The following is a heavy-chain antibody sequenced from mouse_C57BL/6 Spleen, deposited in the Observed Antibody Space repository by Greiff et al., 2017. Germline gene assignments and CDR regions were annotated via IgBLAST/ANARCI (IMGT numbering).Heavy chain of an antibody. V-gene: IGHV1-22*01. CDR3: AMGYYFDY. Sequence: EVKLVESGPELVKPGASVKMSCKASGYTFTDYNMHWVKQSHGQSLEWIGYINPNNGGTSYNQKFKGKATLTVNKSSSTAYMELRSLTTEDSAVYYCAMGYYFDYWGQGTTLTVSS. J-gene: IGHJ2*01. CDR1: GYTFTDYN. CDR2: INPNNGGT.